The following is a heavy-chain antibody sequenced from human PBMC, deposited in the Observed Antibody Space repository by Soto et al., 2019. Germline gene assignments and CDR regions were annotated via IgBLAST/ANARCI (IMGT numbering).Heavy chain of an antibody. J-gene: IGHJ4*02. Sequence: PSETLSLTCTVSGGSISSGDYYWSWIRQPPGKGLEWIGYIYYSGSTYYNPSLKSRVTISVDTSKNQFSLKLSSVTAADTAVYYCARANYYDSSGYYPAFDYWGQGTLVTVSS. V-gene: IGHV4-30-4*01. CDR1: GGSISSGDYY. D-gene: IGHD3-22*01. CDR2: IYYSGST. CDR3: ARANYYDSSGYYPAFDY.